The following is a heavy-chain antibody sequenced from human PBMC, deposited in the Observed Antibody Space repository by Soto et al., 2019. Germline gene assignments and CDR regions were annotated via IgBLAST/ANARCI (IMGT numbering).Heavy chain of an antibody. V-gene: IGHV4-30-4*01. Sequence: SETLSFTCTVSGGSITSGDYYWTWIRQPPGKGLEYIGYIYYSGSTYYNPSLESRITISVDTSKNQFSLKLSSVTAADTAVYYCAREKIAPRNYFDYWGQGTLVTVSS. CDR3: AREKIAPRNYFDY. J-gene: IGHJ4*02. CDR2: IYYSGST. D-gene: IGHD6-6*01. CDR1: GGSITSGDYY.